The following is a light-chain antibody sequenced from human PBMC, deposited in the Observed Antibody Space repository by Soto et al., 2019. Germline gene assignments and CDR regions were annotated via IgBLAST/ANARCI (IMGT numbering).Light chain of an antibody. CDR2: AAS. CDR1: QGIRHD. V-gene: IGKV1-17*01. Sequence: DIQMTQSPSSLSASVADRVTITCRASQGIRHDLGWYQQKPGKAPKRLIYAASSLQSGVPSRFSGSEPGTEFTLTISSLQPEDFATYYCLQHNSYPLLTFGGGTKVEIK. CDR3: LQHNSYPLLT. J-gene: IGKJ4*01.